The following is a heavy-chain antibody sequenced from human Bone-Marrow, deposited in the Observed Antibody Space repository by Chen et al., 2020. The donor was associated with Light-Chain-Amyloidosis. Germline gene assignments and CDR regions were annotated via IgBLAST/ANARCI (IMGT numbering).Heavy chain of an antibody. Sequence: EVQLAQSVPEVKKPGESLKIPCKGHGYTFPNYWIGWVCQMPGKGLEWMGVIYPDDSDARYSPSFEGQVTISADKSITTAXXXWXXLXASDXAMYYCARRRDGYNFDYWGQGTLVTVSS. J-gene: IGHJ4*02. CDR3: ARRRDGYNFDY. D-gene: IGHD5-12*01. CDR1: GYTFPNYW. V-gene: IGHV5-51*01. CDR2: IYPDDSDA.